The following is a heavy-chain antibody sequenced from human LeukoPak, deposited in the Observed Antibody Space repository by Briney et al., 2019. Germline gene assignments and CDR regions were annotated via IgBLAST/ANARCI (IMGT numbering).Heavy chain of an antibody. Sequence: GGSLRLSCAASGFTFSSYGMHWVRQAPGKGLEWVAFIRYDGSNKYYTDSVKGRFTISRDNSKNTLYLQMNSLRAEDTAVYYCAKTPITFGGVIVYYFDYWGQGTLVTVSS. V-gene: IGHV3-30*02. D-gene: IGHD3-16*02. CDR3: AKTPITFGGVIVYYFDY. J-gene: IGHJ4*02. CDR1: GFTFSSYG. CDR2: IRYDGSNK.